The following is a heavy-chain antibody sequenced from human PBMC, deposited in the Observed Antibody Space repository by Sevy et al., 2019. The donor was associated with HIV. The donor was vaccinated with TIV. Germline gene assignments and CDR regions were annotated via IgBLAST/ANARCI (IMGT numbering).Heavy chain of an antibody. CDR2: IDHSGYT. J-gene: IGHJ4*02. V-gene: IGHV4-34*01. CDR1: GGSFSHYY. D-gene: IGHD6-19*01. CDR3: VRGQSSGWGTFDY. Sequence: SETLSLTCGVYGGSFSHYYWTWIRQPPGKGLEWIGEIDHSGYTTCSPSLESRVTISVDTSRNQFSLKLNSVTAADTALYYFVRGQSSGWGTFDYWGQGALVTVSS.